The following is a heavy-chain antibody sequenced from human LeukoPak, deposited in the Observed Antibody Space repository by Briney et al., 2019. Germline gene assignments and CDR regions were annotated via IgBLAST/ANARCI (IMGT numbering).Heavy chain of an antibody. Sequence: GGSLRLSCAASGFTFSSYWMSWVRQAPGKGLEWVANIKQDGSEKYYVDSVKGRLTISRDNAKTSLYLQMNSLRAEDTAVYYCARALFLGDWFDPWGQGTLVTVSS. J-gene: IGHJ5*02. D-gene: IGHD3-16*01. V-gene: IGHV3-7*01. CDR1: GFTFSSYW. CDR2: IKQDGSEK. CDR3: ARALFLGDWFDP.